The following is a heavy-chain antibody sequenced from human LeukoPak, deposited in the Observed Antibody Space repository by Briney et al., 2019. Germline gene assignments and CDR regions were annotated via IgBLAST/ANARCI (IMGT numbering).Heavy chain of an antibody. CDR2: INPNSGGT. Sequence: ASVKVSCKASGYTFTGYYMHWVRQAPGQGLGWMGWINPNSGGTNYAQKFQGRVTMTRDTSISTAYMELSRLRSDDTAVYYCARDRGGYGDSRTFDYWGQGTLVTVSS. J-gene: IGHJ4*02. D-gene: IGHD4-17*01. V-gene: IGHV1-2*02. CDR1: GYTFTGYY. CDR3: ARDRGGYGDSRTFDY.